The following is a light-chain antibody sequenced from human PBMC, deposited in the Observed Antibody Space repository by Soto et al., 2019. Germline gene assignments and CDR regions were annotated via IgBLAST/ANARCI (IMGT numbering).Light chain of an antibody. Sequence: QSVLTQPPSASGTPGQRVTISCSGSSSNIGSKYAYWYQQLPGRAPKLLIYRNNQRPSGVPDRFSGSKSGTSASLAISGLRSEDEADYYCAAWDDSLSGVVFCGGTKLTVL. CDR2: RNN. CDR3: AAWDDSLSGVV. J-gene: IGLJ2*01. CDR1: SSNIGSKY. V-gene: IGLV1-47*01.